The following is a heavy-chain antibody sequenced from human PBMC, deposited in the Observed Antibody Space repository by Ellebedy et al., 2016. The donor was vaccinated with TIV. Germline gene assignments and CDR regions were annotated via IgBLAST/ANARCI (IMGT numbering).Heavy chain of an antibody. V-gene: IGHV1-18*01. CDR2: ISAYTGKT. Sequence: AASVKVSCKASGYTFSSNVITWVRQAPGQGLEWMGSISAYTGKTNYAQNLQDRVTMTTDTSTSTAYMELRSLRSDDTAVYYCARLMGAFSWYFDLWGRGSLVTVSS. CDR1: GYTFSSNV. CDR3: ARLMGAFSWYFDL. J-gene: IGHJ2*01. D-gene: IGHD2-8*01.